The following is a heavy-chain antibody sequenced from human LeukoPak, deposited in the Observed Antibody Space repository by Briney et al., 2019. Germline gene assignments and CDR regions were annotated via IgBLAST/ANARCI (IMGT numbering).Heavy chain of an antibody. CDR3: AKSLGVGGYTRYKGFDQ. D-gene: IGHD3-16*02. CDR1: GFTFNSFA. Sequence: GGSLRLSCAASGFTFNSFAMNWVRQAPGKGLEWVSSISGSDGTSHYADLVKGRFTISRDNSKNTLYLQMNSRRAEDTAAYYCAKSLGVGGYTRYKGFDQWGQGTLVVVSS. CDR2: ISGSDGTS. V-gene: IGHV3-23*01. J-gene: IGHJ4*02.